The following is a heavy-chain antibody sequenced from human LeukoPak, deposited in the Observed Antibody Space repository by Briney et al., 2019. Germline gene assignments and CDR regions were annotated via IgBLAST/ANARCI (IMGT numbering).Heavy chain of an antibody. Sequence: SETLSLTCTVSGGSISRSSYYWGWIRQPPGKGLEWIGSIYYDGSTYYNPSLKSRVTISVDTSKNQFSLKLSPVTAADTAVYYCAKTKYYYDRSGYFFDFWGQGTLVTVSS. V-gene: IGHV4-39*01. CDR2: IYYDGST. D-gene: IGHD3-22*01. CDR3: AKTKYYYDRSGYFFDF. J-gene: IGHJ4*02. CDR1: GGSISRSSYY.